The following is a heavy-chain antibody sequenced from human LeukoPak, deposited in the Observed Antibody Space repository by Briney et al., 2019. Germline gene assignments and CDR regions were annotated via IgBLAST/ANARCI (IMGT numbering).Heavy chain of an antibody. CDR1: GFTFSSYA. D-gene: IGHD2-15*01. V-gene: IGHV3-30-3*01. CDR2: ILYDGSNK. Sequence: GRSLRLSCAASGFTFSSYAMHWVRQAPGKGLEWVAAILYDGSNKYYADSVKGRFTIPRDNSKNTLYLQMNSLRAEDTAVYYCARSRGPYYYYYGMDVWGQGTTVTVSS. CDR3: ARSRGPYYYYYGMDV. J-gene: IGHJ6*02.